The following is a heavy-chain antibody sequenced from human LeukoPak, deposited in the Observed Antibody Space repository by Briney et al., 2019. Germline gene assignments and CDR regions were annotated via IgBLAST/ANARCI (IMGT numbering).Heavy chain of an antibody. CDR3: ARGGDGYDFDY. J-gene: IGHJ4*02. D-gene: IGHD5-24*01. CDR2: IIPIFGIA. V-gene: IGHV1-69*04. Sequence: SVKVSCKASGGTFSSYAISWVRQAPGQGLEWMGRIIPIFGIANYAQKFQGRVTIAADKSTSTAYMELSSLRSEDTAVYYCARGGDGYDFDYWGQGTLVTVSS. CDR1: GGTFSSYA.